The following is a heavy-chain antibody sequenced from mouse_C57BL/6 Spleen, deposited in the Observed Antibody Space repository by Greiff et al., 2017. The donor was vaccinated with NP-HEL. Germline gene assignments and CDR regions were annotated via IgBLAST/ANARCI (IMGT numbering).Heavy chain of an antibody. CDR2: IDPEDGDA. D-gene: IGHD1-1*01. CDR1: GFNIKDYY. Sequence: VQLQQSGAELVRPGASVKLSCTASGFNIKDYYMHWVKQRPEQGLEWIGRIDPEDGDAEYAPKFQGKATMTADTSSNTAYLQLISLTSEDTAFYDCTTGYYGSSYWYFDVWGTGTTVTVSS. V-gene: IGHV14-1*01. J-gene: IGHJ1*03. CDR3: TTGYYGSSYWYFDV.